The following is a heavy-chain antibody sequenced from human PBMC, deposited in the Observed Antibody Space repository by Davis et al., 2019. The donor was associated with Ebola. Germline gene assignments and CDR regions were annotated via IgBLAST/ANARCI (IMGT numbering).Heavy chain of an antibody. Sequence: ASVKVSCKASGYTFTTYGISWVRQAPGQGLEWMGWMSAYYGSTKYAQNFQGRVTMTRDTSTSTAYMELGSLRSDDTAVYYCVREMELRLGELSCIVFAYWGQGTLVTVSS. CDR1: GYTFTTYG. CDR2: MSAYYGST. J-gene: IGHJ4*02. V-gene: IGHV1-18*04. D-gene: IGHD3-16*02. CDR3: VREMELRLGELSCIVFAY.